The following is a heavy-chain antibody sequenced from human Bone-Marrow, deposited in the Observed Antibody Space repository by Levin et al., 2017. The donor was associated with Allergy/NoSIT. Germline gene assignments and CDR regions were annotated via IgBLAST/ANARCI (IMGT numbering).Heavy chain of an antibody. D-gene: IGHD6-6*01. CDR1: GLSIDDYV. CDR3: SALASRPY. Sequence: RTGGSLRLSCSVSGLSIDDYVMHWVRQAPGKGLEWVAGINWNSDQIRYADSVQGRFTISRDNAKNSLFLQMSSLRLDDTAVYYCSALASRPYWGQGTLVTVSS. V-gene: IGHV3-9*01. J-gene: IGHJ4*02. CDR2: INWNSDQI.